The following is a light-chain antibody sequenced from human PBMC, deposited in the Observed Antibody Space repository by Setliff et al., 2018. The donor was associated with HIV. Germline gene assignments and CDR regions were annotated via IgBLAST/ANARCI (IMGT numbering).Light chain of an antibody. CDR2: DAS. J-gene: IGKJ1*01. CDR3: QQRSNWPRT. V-gene: IGKV3-11*01. Sequence: EIVLTQSPATLSLSPGERATLSCRASQSVRSYLAWYQQKLGQAPRLLIYDASNRATGIPDRFSGSGSGTDFTLTISGLEPEDFAIYYCQQRSNWPRTFGQGTKV. CDR1: QSVRSY.